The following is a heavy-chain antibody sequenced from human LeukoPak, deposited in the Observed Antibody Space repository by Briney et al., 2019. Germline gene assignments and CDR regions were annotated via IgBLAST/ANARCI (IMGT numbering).Heavy chain of an antibody. D-gene: IGHD3-22*01. V-gene: IGHV4-34*01. CDR1: GGSFSSYY. CDR2: INHSGST. Sequence: SETLSLTCAVYGGSFSSYYWSWIRQPPGKGLEWIGEINHSGSTNYNPSLRSRVTISVDTSTNQFSLKLSSVTAADTAVYYCARGNLYYYDSSGYYFKFDYWGQGTLVTVSS. CDR3: ARGNLYYYDSSGYYFKFDY. J-gene: IGHJ4*02.